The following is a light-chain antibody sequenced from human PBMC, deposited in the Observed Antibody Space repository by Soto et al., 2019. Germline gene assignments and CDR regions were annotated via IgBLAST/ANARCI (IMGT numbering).Light chain of an antibody. V-gene: IGKV1D-12*01. CDR3: QQANSFPLT. Sequence: DIQMTQSPSSVSASVGDRVTITCRASQGINRWLAWYQQKLGKAPKLLIFDASSLQSGVPSRFSGSGSRTDFTLTISSLQPEDFATYYCQQANSFPLTFGGGTKVDIK. J-gene: IGKJ4*01. CDR2: DAS. CDR1: QGINRW.